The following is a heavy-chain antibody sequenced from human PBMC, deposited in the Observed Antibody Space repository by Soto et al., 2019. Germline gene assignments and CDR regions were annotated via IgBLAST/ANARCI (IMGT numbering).Heavy chain of an antibody. CDR3: ARGELLWFGDLLR. J-gene: IGHJ4*02. CDR2: MNPNSGDT. D-gene: IGHD3-10*01. V-gene: IGHV1-8*01. CDR1: GYTFTSYE. Sequence: QVQLVQSGAEVKKPGASVKVSCKASGYTFTSYEINWVRQATGQGLEWMGWMNPNSGDTCYAQKFQGRVTMTRNTSISTAYMELSSLRSEDTAVYYCARGELLWFGDLLRWGQGTLVTVSS.